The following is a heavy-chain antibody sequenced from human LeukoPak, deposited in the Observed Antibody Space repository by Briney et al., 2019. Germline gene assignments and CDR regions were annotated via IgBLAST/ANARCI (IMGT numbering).Heavy chain of an antibody. Sequence: PGGSLRLSCAASGFTFSSYAMSWVRQAPGKGLEWVSSISSSSSYIYYADSVKGRFTISRDNAKNSLYLQMNSLRAEDTAVYYCARDRRFGETDYWGQGTLVTVSS. CDR1: GFTFSSYA. D-gene: IGHD3-10*01. CDR3: ARDRRFGETDY. J-gene: IGHJ4*02. V-gene: IGHV3-21*01. CDR2: ISSSSSYI.